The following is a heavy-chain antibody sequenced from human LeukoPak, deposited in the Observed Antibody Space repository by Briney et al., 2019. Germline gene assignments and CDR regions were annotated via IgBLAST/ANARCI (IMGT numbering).Heavy chain of an antibody. CDR3: ARDNPPFCNGGTCYSY. V-gene: IGHV1-69*04. CDR1: VGTLSSYA. J-gene: IGHJ4*02. Sequence: GSSVKVSCKASVGTLSSYASSWVRLAPGQGLEWMGRIIPILNIANNAQKFQGRVTIVADESTSTAYMELSSLRSEDTAVYYCARDNPPFCNGGTCYSYWGQGTLVTVSS. D-gene: IGHD2-15*01. CDR2: IIPILNIA.